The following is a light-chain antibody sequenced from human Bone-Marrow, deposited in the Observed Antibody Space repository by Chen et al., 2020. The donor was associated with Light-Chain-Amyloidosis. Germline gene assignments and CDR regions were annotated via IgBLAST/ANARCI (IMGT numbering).Light chain of an antibody. J-gene: IGLJ1*01. CDR2: DGD. V-gene: IGLV2-14*03. Sequence: SALTQPASVSGSPGQSFTIPCTGTNNDVGHYNYFSWYQQHPGKAPKLIIYDGDNRPSGVSNRFSGSKSGNTASLTISGLQAGDEADYYCSSYTSTSTLYVFGTGTKVTVL. CDR3: SSYTSTSTLYV. CDR1: NNDVGHYNY.